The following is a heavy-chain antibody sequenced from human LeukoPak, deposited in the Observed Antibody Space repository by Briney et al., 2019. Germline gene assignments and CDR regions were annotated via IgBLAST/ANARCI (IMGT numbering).Heavy chain of an antibody. J-gene: IGHJ3*02. CDR3: ARELTRANDAFDI. Sequence: GASVKVSCKASGYTFTSYGISWVRQAPGQGLEWMGWISAYNGNTNYAQKLQGRVTMTTDTSTSTAYVELRSLRSDDTAVYYCARELTRANDAFDIWGQGTMVTVSS. CDR2: ISAYNGNT. CDR1: GYTFTSYG. D-gene: IGHD4/OR15-4a*01. V-gene: IGHV1-18*01.